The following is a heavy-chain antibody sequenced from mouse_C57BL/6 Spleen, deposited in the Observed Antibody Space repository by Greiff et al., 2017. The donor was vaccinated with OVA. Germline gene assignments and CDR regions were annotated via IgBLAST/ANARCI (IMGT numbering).Heavy chain of an antibody. CDR1: GYSITSGYY. J-gene: IGHJ2*01. Sequence: EVKVEESGPGLVKPSQSLSLTCSVTGYSITSGYYWNWIRQFPGNKLEWMGYISYDGSNNYNPSLKNRISITRDTSKNQFFLMLNSVTTEDTATYYCASYGSSTDYWGQGTTLTVSS. V-gene: IGHV3-6*01. CDR2: ISYDGSN. D-gene: IGHD1-1*01. CDR3: ASYGSSTDY.